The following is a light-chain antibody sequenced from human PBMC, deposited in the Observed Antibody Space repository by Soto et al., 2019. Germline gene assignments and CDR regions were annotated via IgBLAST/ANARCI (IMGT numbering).Light chain of an antibody. CDR1: SSNIGSNT. J-gene: IGLJ1*01. CDR3: AAWDDSLNGYV. Sequence: QSVLAQPPSASGTPGQRVTISCSGSSSNIGSNTVNWYQQLPGTAPTLLIYSNNQRPSGVPDRFSGSKSGTSASLAISWLQSEDEADYYCAAWDDSLNGYVFGTGTKVTVL. CDR2: SNN. V-gene: IGLV1-44*01.